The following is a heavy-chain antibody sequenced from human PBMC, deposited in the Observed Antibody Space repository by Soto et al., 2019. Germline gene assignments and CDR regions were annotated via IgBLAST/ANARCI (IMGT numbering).Heavy chain of an antibody. CDR1: GFTFSSYA. CDR3: ASPSVGGDYFGY. V-gene: IGHV3-30-3*01. D-gene: IGHD4-17*01. J-gene: IGHJ4*02. Sequence: QVQLVESGGGVVQPGRSLRLSCAASGFTFSSYALHWVRQAPGKGLEWVAVISYDGSNKYYADSVKGRFTISRDNSKNTLYLQMNSLRAEDTAVYYGASPSVGGDYFGYWGQGTLLTFAS. CDR2: ISYDGSNK.